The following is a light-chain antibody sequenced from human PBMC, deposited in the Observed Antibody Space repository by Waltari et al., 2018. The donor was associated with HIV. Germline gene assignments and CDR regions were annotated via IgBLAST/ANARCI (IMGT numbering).Light chain of an antibody. CDR1: TGAVTSGYY. J-gene: IGLJ3*02. Sequence: QTVVTQEPSLTVSPGGTVTLTCASGTGAVTSGYYPNWFQQKPGQDPRALIYRTSNQHSWTSARCAGACLGGKAALTLSGVQPEDEDEYYCLLYYGGAWVFGGGNKLTVL. CDR3: LLYYGGAWV. V-gene: IGLV7-43*01. CDR2: RTS.